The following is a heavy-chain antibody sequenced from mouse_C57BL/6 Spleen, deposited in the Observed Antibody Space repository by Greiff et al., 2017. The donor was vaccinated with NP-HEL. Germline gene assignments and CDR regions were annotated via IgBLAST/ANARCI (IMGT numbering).Heavy chain of an antibody. J-gene: IGHJ3*01. CDR1: GYTFTDYE. CDR2: IDPETGGT. D-gene: IGHD2-5*01. CDR3: TKGYSNPAWFAY. V-gene: IGHV1-15*01. Sequence: QVQLQQSGAELVRPGASVTLSCKASGYTFTDYEMHWVKQTPVHGLEWIGAIDPETGGTAYNQKFKGKAILTAYKSSSTAYMELRSLTSEDSAVYYCTKGYSNPAWFAYWGQGTLVTVSA.